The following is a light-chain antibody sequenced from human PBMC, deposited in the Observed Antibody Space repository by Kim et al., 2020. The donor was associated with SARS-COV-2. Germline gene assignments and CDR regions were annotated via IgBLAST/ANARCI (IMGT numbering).Light chain of an antibody. CDR2: AAS. V-gene: IGKV1-27*01. J-gene: IGKJ1*01. CDR3: QKNNGAPCT. CDR1: QSISKD. Sequence: ASVGDRCTIAGRGSQSISKDLASGQQKPGNTPKRLIFAASALQAGVPTRCSGSGAGADFTLSISSLQPEDVATYYCQKNNGAPCTFGQGTKVDIK.